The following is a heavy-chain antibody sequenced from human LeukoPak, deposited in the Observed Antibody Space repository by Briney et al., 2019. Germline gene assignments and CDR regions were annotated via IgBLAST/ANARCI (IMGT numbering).Heavy chain of an antibody. CDR3: ARDPGGGPDY. CDR1: GFTLSSYS. V-gene: IGHV3-21*01. J-gene: IGHJ4*02. D-gene: IGHD3-10*01. CDR2: ISSSSSYI. Sequence: GGSLRLSCVASGFTLSSYSMNWVRQAPGKGLEWVSSISSSSSYIYYADSVKGRFTISRDNAKNSLYLQMNSLRAEDTAVYYCARDPGGGPDYWGQGTLVTVSS.